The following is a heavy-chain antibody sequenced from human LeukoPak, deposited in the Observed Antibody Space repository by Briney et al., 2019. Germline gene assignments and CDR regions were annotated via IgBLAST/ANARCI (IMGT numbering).Heavy chain of an antibody. CDR1: GYTFTGYY. CDR3: ARRHRIFWSGYLDNWFDP. Sequence: ASVKVSCKASGYTFTGYYMHWVRQAPGQGLEWMGWINPNSGGTNYAQKFQGRVTMTRDTSISTAYMELSRLRSDDTAVYYCARRHRIFWSGYLDNWFDPWGQGTLVTVSS. CDR2: INPNSGGT. V-gene: IGHV1-2*02. J-gene: IGHJ5*02. D-gene: IGHD3-3*01.